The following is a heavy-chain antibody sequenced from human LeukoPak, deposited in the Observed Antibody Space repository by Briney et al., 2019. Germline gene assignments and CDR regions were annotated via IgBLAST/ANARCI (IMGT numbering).Heavy chain of an antibody. V-gene: IGHV4-39*01. CDR3: ARHGSASGWDRSHFDY. D-gene: IGHD6-19*01. J-gene: IGHJ4*02. CDR1: GGSISSSSYY. CDR2: IYYSGST. Sequence: SETLSLTCTVSGGSISSSSYYWGWIRQPPGKGLEWIGSIYYSGSTYYSPSLKSRVTMSVDTSKNQFSLKLSSVTAADTAVYYCARHGSASGWDRSHFDYWGQGTLVTVSS.